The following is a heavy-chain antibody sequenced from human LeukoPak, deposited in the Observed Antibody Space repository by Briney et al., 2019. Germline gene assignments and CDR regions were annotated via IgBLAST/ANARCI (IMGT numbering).Heavy chain of an antibody. J-gene: IGHJ4*02. CDR2: INHSGST. Sequence: PSETLSLTCAVYGGSFSGYYWSWIRQPPGKGLEWIGEINHSGSTNYNPSLKSRVTISVDTSKNQFSLKLSSVTAADTAVYYCARGRSSSGPTYYFDYWGQGTLVTVSS. D-gene: IGHD3-22*01. CDR1: GGSFSGYY. V-gene: IGHV4-34*01. CDR3: ARGRSSSGPTYYFDY.